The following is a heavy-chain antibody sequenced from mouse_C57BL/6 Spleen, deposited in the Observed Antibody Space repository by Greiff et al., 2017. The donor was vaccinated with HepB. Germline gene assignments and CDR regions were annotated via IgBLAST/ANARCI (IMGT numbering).Heavy chain of an antibody. V-gene: IGHV1-15*01. J-gene: IGHJ1*03. CDR1: GYTFTDYE. D-gene: IGHD1-1*01. CDR2: IDPETGGT. Sequence: QVQLQQSGAELVRPGASVTLSCKASGYTFTDYEMHWVKQTPVHGLGWIGAIDPETGGTAYNQKFKGKAILTADKSSSTAYMELRSLTSEDSAVYYCTRDYYHGSDWDFGVGGTGATVTVSS. CDR3: TRDYYHGSDWDFGV.